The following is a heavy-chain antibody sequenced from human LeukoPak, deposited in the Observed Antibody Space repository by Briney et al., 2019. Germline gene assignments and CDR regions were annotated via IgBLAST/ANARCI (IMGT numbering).Heavy chain of an antibody. CDR2: IKPDAGEQ. Sequence: QSGGSLRLSCAASGFTFNTYWMTWVRQTPGKGLEWVANIKPDAGEQHYADSVRGRFTISRDNTKNSLYLQMNSLRAEDTAVYYCARGGLEWILYRVDYHFFYMDVWGKGTTVTVSS. D-gene: IGHD3-3*01. V-gene: IGHV3-7*01. J-gene: IGHJ6*03. CDR1: GFTFNTYW. CDR3: ARGGLEWILYRVDYHFFYMDV.